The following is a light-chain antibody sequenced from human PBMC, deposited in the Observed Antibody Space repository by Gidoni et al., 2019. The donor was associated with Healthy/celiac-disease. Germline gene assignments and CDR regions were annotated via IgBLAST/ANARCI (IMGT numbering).Light chain of an antibody. V-gene: IGKV3-11*01. CDR1: QSVSSY. CDR3: QQRSNWPPIT. J-gene: IGKJ5*01. CDR2: DAS. Sequence: EVVLTHSPATLALSPGERATLSCRASQSVSSYLAWYQQKPGQAPSLLIYDASNRATGIPARFSGSGSGTDFTLTISSLEPEDFAVYYCQQRSNWPPITFGQGTRLEIK.